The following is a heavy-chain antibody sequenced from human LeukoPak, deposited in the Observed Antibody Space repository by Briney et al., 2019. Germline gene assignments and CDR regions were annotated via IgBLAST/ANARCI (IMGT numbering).Heavy chain of an antibody. D-gene: IGHD3-3*01. CDR1: GGSISSYY. CDR2: IYYSGST. J-gene: IGHJ4*02. CDR3: ATYYDFWSGYLS. Sequence: KPSETLSLTCTVSGGSISSYYWSWIRQPPGKGLEWIGYIYYSGSTNYNPSLKSRVTISVDTSKNQFSLKLSSVTAADTAVYYCATYYDFWSGYLSWGQGTLVTVSS. V-gene: IGHV4-59*01.